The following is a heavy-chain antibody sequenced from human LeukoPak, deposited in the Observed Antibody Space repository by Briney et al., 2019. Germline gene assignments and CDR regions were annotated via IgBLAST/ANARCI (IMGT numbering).Heavy chain of an antibody. CDR2: IIPIFGTA. V-gene: IGHV1-69*13. CDR1: GGTFSSYA. Sequence: GASVKVSCKASGGTFSSYAISWVRQAPGQGLEWMGGIIPIFGTANYAQKFQGRVTITADESTSTAYMELSSLRSEDTAVYYCARGRYYYDSSASDYWGQGTLVTVSS. J-gene: IGHJ4*02. D-gene: IGHD3-22*01. CDR3: ARGRYYYDSSASDY.